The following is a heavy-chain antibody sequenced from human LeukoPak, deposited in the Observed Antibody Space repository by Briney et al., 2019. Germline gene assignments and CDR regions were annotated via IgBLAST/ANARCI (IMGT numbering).Heavy chain of an antibody. CDR2: IYRSGSA. CDR1: GDSVTSESFY. J-gene: IGHJ4*02. D-gene: IGHD3/OR15-3a*01. Sequence: SETLSLTCNVSGDSVTSESFYWAWIRQPPGKGPEWIGTIYRSGSAYYNPSLKSRLTISIDTSKNQFSLKLTSVTAADTAVYYCARQTGSGLFILPGGQGTLVTVSS. CDR3: ARQTGSGLFILP. V-gene: IGHV4-39*01.